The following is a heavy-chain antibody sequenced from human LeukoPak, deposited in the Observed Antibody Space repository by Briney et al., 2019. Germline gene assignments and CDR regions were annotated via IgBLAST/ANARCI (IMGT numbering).Heavy chain of an antibody. CDR2: ISGDGSGT. Sequence: GGSLRLSCTASGFTFDDYVMPWVRRAPGKGLEWVSLISGDGSGTYYADSVKGRFTISRDNSENSLFLHMSGLRAEDTALYYCATQNPPGSGYYDTYNWFDPWGQGTLVTVAS. CDR1: GFTFDDYV. V-gene: IGHV3-43*02. J-gene: IGHJ5*02. CDR3: ATQNPPGSGYYDTYNWFDP. D-gene: IGHD5-12*01.